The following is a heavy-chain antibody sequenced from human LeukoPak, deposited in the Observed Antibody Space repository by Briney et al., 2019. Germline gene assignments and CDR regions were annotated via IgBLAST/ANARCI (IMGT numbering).Heavy chain of an antibody. Sequence: ASVKVSCKASGYTFTGYYMHWVRQAPGQGLEWMGWINPNSGGTNYAQKFQGRATMTRDTSISTAYMELGRLRSDDTAVYYCARAERITMIAPDHWGQGTLVTVSS. V-gene: IGHV1-2*02. CDR3: ARAERITMIAPDH. CDR2: INPNSGGT. CDR1: GYTFTGYY. D-gene: IGHD3-22*01. J-gene: IGHJ4*02.